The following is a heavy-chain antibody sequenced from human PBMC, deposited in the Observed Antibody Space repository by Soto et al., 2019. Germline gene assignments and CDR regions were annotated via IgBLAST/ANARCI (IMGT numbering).Heavy chain of an antibody. Sequence: TLSLTCAVYGGSFSGYYWTWIRQPPGKGLEWIGEINHSGTINFNPSLKSRLTISLDTSKKHFSLKLSSVTDADTAAYYCARADRTLVTSYSLDVWGQGTTVTVSS. CDR1: GGSFSGYY. CDR2: INHSGTI. CDR3: ARADRTLVTSYSLDV. V-gene: IGHV4-34*01. J-gene: IGHJ6*02. D-gene: IGHD2-21*02.